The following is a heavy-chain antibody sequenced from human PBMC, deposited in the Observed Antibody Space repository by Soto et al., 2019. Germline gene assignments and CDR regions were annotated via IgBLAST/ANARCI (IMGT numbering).Heavy chain of an antibody. CDR2: IYYSGNT. CDR3: ARIPVDTSMIYWLDP. Sequence: PSETLSLTCTVSGGSVSSGDYYWSWIRQPPGKGLEWIGYIYYSGNTNYNPSLKSRVIISVDTSKNLFSLKLTSVTAADTAVYYCARIPVDTSMIYWLDPWGQRTLVTVSS. CDR1: GGSVSSGDYY. J-gene: IGHJ5*02. V-gene: IGHV4-61*08. D-gene: IGHD5-18*01.